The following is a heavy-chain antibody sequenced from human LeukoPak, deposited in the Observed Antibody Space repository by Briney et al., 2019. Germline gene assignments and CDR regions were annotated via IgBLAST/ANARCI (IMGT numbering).Heavy chain of an antibody. CDR3: ARENRVVELSAFDI. Sequence: ASVKVSCKASGYTFTSYGISWVRQAPGQGLEWMGWISAYNGNTNYAQKLQGRVTMTTDTSTSTAYMELRSLRSDDTAVYYCARENRVVELSAFDIWGQGTMVTVSS. CDR1: GYTFTSYG. D-gene: IGHD2-15*01. J-gene: IGHJ3*02. CDR2: ISAYNGNT. V-gene: IGHV1-18*01.